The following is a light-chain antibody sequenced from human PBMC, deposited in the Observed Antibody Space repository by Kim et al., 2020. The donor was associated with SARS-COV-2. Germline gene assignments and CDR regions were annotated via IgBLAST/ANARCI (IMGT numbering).Light chain of an antibody. CDR3: QQRSGWPPTWT. V-gene: IGKV3-11*01. Sequence: ESVVTQSPATLSLSPGETATLSCRASQTVDTSIAWYQQRPGQAPRLLMYDVSKRAIGLPARFSGSGSGTDFTLTISSLETEDFAIYYCQQRSGWPPTWTFGQGTKVDIK. J-gene: IGKJ1*01. CDR2: DVS. CDR1: QTVDTS.